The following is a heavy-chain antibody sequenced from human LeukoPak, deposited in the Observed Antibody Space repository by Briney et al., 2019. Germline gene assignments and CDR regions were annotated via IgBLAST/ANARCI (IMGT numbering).Heavy chain of an antibody. D-gene: IGHD2-21*02. V-gene: IGHV3-49*03. J-gene: IGHJ3*02. CDR3: TRDPYCGGDCYEGRAFDI. Sequence: GGSLRLSCTVSGFSFGDYAMSRFRQAPGKGLEWGGLNRSETYGGTTDYPAFVKGRFIISRDDSKNIAFLQMNGLKTEDTGVYYCTRDPYCGGDCYEGRAFDIWGQGTMVTVSS. CDR2: NRSETYGGTT. CDR1: GFSFGDYA.